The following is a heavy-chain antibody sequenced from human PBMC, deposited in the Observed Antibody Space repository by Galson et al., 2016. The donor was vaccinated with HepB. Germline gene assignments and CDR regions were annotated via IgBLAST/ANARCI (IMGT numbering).Heavy chain of an antibody. Sequence: SETLSLTCTVSGGSISSFYWSWIRQPPGKGLEWIGYIYYSGSTNYNPSLKSRVTISVDTSKNQFSLKLTSVTAADTAVYYCAREAQQLVHSRADRKLYYGMDVWGQGTTVTVSS. D-gene: IGHD6-13*01. CDR1: GGSISSFY. V-gene: IGHV4-59*01. CDR2: IYYSGST. J-gene: IGHJ6*02. CDR3: AREAQQLVHSRADRKLYYGMDV.